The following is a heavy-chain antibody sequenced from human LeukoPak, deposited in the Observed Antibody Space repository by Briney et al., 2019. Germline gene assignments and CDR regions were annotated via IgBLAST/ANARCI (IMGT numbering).Heavy chain of an antibody. V-gene: IGHV4-61*08. Sequence: SETLSLTCTVSGGPISIGGYYWSWIRQPPGKGLEWIRYIYHSGSTYYNPSLKSRVTISVDTSKNQFSLKLSSVTAADTAVYYCARDGTMDRFSPYWYFDLWGRGTLVTVSS. CDR3: ARDGTMDRFSPYWYFDL. D-gene: IGHD3-10*01. J-gene: IGHJ2*01. CDR1: GGPISIGGYY. CDR2: IYHSGST.